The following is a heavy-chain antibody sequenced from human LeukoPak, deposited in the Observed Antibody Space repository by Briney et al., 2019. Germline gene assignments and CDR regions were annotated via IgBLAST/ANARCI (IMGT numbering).Heavy chain of an antibody. Sequence: PGRSLRLSCAASGFTFSSYGMHWVRQAPGKGLEWVAVISYDGSNKYYADSVKGRFTISRDNSKNMLYLQMNSLRAEDTAVYYCARVYRGGNTFDYWGQGTLVTVSS. J-gene: IGHJ4*02. CDR2: ISYDGSNK. D-gene: IGHD4-23*01. CDR1: GFTFSSYG. V-gene: IGHV3-30*03. CDR3: ARVYRGGNTFDY.